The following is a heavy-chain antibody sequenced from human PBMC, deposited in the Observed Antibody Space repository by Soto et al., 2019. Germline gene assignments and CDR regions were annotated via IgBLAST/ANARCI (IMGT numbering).Heavy chain of an antibody. D-gene: IGHD5-18*01. CDR2: ISGSGGST. V-gene: IGHV3-23*01. CDR3: AKDLGVQLWLRAYGMDV. J-gene: IGHJ6*02. Sequence: PGGSLRLSCAASGFTFSSYAMSWVRQAPGKGLGWGSAISGSGGSTYYADSVKGRFTISRDNSKKTLYLQMNSLRAEDTAVYYCAKDLGVQLWLRAYGMDVWGQGTTVIVSS. CDR1: GFTFSSYA.